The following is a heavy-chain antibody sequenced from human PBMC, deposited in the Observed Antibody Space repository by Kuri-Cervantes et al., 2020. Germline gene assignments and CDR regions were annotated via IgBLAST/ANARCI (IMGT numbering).Heavy chain of an antibody. V-gene: IGHV1-69*13. CDR1: GGTFSSYA. Sequence: SVKVSCKASGGTFSSYAISWVRQAPGQGLEWMGGIIPIFGTANYAQKFQGRVTITADESTSTAYMELSSLRSEDTAVYYCARDRTTGPSDAYYYYYYMDVWGKGTTVTVSS. J-gene: IGHJ6*03. D-gene: IGHD4-11*01. CDR2: IIPIFGTA. CDR3: ARDRTTGPSDAYYYYYYMDV.